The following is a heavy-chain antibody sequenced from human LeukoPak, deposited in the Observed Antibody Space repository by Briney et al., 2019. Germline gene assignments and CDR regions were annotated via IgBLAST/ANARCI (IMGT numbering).Heavy chain of an antibody. V-gene: IGHV3-48*01. CDR3: ARGWGRYSGSEWVFYFDY. CDR1: GFTFSGHS. D-gene: IGHD1-26*01. Sequence: GGSLRLSCAATGFTFSGHSRGRVRQAPGRGLEWVSHITSGGTVYYADSVKGRFTISRDNAKNSVYLQMSGLRAEGTAVYYCARGWGRYSGSEWVFYFDYWGQGTLVTVSS. J-gene: IGHJ4*02. CDR2: ITSGGTV.